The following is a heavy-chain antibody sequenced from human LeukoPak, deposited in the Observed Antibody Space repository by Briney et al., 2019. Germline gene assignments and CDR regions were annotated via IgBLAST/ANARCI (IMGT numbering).Heavy chain of an antibody. CDR3: ATYNWNDVAGDY. CDR2: IRYDGSNK. D-gene: IGHD1-20*01. J-gene: IGHJ4*02. CDR1: GLTFSSYG. Sequence: GGSLRLSCAASGLTFSSYGMHWVRQAPGKGLEWVAFIRYDGSNKYYADSVKGRFTISRDNSKNTLYLQMNSLRAEDTAVYYCATYNWNDVAGDYWGQGTLVTVSS. V-gene: IGHV3-30*02.